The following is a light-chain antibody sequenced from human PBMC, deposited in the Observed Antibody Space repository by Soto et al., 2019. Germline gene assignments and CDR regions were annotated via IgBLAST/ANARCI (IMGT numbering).Light chain of an antibody. V-gene: IGKV3-20*01. CDR2: GAS. Sequence: EIVLTQSPGTLSLSPGDRATLSCRASQTVSSSHLAWYQQKPGQAPRLLVYGASSRATGIPDSFSGSGSGTDFTLTISRLEPEDFAVYYCQQYGGSPLYTFGQGTKLEIK. CDR3: QQYGGSPLYT. CDR1: QTVSSSH. J-gene: IGKJ2*01.